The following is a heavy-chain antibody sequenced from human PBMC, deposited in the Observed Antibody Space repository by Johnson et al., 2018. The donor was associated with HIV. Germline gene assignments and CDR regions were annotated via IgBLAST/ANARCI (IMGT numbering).Heavy chain of an antibody. V-gene: IGHV3-66*01. Sequence: VQLVESGGGLVQSGGSLRLSCGVSGFAVSSNYMSWVRQAPGKGLEWVSIIYSGGSTYYADSVKGRFTISRDNSKNTLYLQMNSLRVEDTAVYYCAREQELIGERAFDIWGQGTMVTVSS. J-gene: IGHJ3*02. CDR1: GFAVSSNY. CDR2: IYSGGST. CDR3: AREQELIGERAFDI. D-gene: IGHD6-13*01.